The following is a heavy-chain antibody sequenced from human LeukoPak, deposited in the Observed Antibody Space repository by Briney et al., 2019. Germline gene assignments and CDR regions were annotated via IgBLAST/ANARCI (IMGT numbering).Heavy chain of an antibody. Sequence: SETLSLTCTVSGGSISSYYWSWIRQPAGKGLEWIGRIYTSGSTNYNPSLKSRVTISVDKSKNQLSLKLSSVTAADTAVYYCARDLGYYDSSGYYSVRYFDYWGQGTLVTVSS. CDR1: GGSISSYY. V-gene: IGHV4-4*07. CDR3: ARDLGYYDSSGYYSVRYFDY. CDR2: IYTSGST. D-gene: IGHD3-22*01. J-gene: IGHJ4*02.